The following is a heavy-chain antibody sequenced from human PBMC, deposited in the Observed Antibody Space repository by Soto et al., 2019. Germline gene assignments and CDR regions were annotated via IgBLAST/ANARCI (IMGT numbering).Heavy chain of an antibody. CDR3: ARGRDWFGP. CDR1: GGTFSDYT. D-gene: IGHD3-10*01. Sequence: QVQLVQSGAEVKKPGSSVKVSCKVSGGTFSDYTITWVRKAPGQGLEWMGRVFLILNILNYAPKFHGRVTITADKSASTAYMDLTSLASEDTAVYYCARGRDWFGPWGQGTVVTVSA. J-gene: IGHJ5*02. V-gene: IGHV1-69*02. CDR2: VFLILNIL.